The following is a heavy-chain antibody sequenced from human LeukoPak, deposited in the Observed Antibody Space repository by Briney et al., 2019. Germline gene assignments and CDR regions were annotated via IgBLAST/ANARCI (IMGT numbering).Heavy chain of an antibody. Sequence: GGSLRHSCAASGFTFSSYWMSWVRQAPGKGLEWVANIKQDGSEKYYVDSVKGRFTISRDNAKNSLYLQMNSLRAEDTAVYYCARAGYCSSTSCYYYYYYMDVWGKGTTVTVSS. J-gene: IGHJ6*03. CDR3: ARAGYCSSTSCYYYYYYMDV. CDR1: GFTFSSYW. D-gene: IGHD2-2*01. CDR2: IKQDGSEK. V-gene: IGHV3-7*01.